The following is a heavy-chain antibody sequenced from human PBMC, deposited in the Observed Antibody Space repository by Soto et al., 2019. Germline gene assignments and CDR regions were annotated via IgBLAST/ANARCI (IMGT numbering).Heavy chain of an antibody. Sequence: QVQLQESGPGLVEPSGTLSLTCAVSGASISNTNWWSWVRQPPGKGLEWIGEIYHSGTTNCDPSLKSRVTISVDKSKNQFSLKLSSVTAADKAVYYCAIPGAGDFDYWGQRTLVTVSS. J-gene: IGHJ4*02. D-gene: IGHD6-13*01. CDR3: AIPGAGDFDY. CDR2: IYHSGTT. CDR1: GASISNTNW. V-gene: IGHV4-4*02.